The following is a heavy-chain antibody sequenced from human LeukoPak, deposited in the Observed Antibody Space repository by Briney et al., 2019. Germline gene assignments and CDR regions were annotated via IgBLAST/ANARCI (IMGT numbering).Heavy chain of an antibody. CDR3: AREGAEYSGYDPFFDY. J-gene: IGHJ4*02. CDR1: DGSISSYY. D-gene: IGHD5-12*01. Sequence: SETLSLTCTVPDGSISSYYWSWIRQPPGEGLEWIGYIYYSGSTNYNPSLKSRVTISVDTSKNQFSLKLSSVTAADTAVYYCAREGAEYSGYDPFFDYWGQGTLVTVSS. V-gene: IGHV4-59*01. CDR2: IYYSGST.